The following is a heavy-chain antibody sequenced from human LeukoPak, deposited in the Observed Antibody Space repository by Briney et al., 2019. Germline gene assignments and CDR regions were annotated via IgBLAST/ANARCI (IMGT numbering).Heavy chain of an antibody. V-gene: IGHV3-53*01. J-gene: IGHJ2*01. Sequence: PGGSLRLSCAASGFTVSSNYMSWVRQAPGKGLEWVSVIYSGGSTYYADSVKGRFTISRDNSKNTLYLQMNSLRAEDTAVYYWARDPGDDYGDYSQGYFDLWGRGTLVTVSS. D-gene: IGHD4-17*01. CDR1: GFTVSSNY. CDR3: ARDPGDDYGDYSQGYFDL. CDR2: IYSGGST.